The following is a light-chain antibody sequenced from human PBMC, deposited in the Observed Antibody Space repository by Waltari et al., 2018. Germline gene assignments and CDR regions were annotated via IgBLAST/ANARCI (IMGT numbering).Light chain of an antibody. CDR1: QAISIY. J-gene: IGKJ1*01. CDR2: AAS. V-gene: IGKV1-39*01. Sequence: DIQMTQSPSSLSASVGDRVIITCRASQAISIYLNWYQQKPGKAPNLLIYAASTLQRGIPSRFSGSGSGTHFTLTISGLQLDDFATYFCQQYNSFFRTFGQGTKVEIK. CDR3: QQYNSFFRT.